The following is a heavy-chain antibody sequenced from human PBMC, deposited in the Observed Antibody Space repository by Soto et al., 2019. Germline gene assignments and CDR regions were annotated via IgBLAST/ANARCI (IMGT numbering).Heavy chain of an antibody. CDR2: ISYNGGSR. Sequence: GGSLRLSCSASAFIFSACAMYWVRQAPGKGLEYVSVISYNGGSRYYADSVKGRFTISRDNSKNTLYLQMSSLTDEDTAVYYCVKGPSQGSSVFGPLDFWGQGTLVTVSS. V-gene: IGHV3-64D*06. J-gene: IGHJ4*02. CDR3: VKGPSQGSSVFGPLDF. D-gene: IGHD3-3*01. CDR1: AFIFSACA.